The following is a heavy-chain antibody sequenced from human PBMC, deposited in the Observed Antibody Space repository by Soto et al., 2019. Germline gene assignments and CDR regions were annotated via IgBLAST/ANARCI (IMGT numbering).Heavy chain of an antibody. CDR2: ISGSGGST. Sequence: VQLLESGGGLVQPGGSLRLSCAASGFTFSSYAMSWVRQAPGKGLEWVSAISGSGGSTYYADSVKGRFTISRDNSKNTLYLQMNSLRAEDTAVYYCAKDLFGGYYDSSGYSPVAFDIWGQGTMVTVSS. V-gene: IGHV3-23*01. CDR3: AKDLFGGYYDSSGYSPVAFDI. J-gene: IGHJ3*02. CDR1: GFTFSSYA. D-gene: IGHD3-22*01.